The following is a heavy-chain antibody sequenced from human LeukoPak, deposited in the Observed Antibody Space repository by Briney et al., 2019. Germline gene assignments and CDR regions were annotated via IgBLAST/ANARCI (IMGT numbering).Heavy chain of an antibody. CDR3: ARAPRQWLVRAYYYYYMDV. Sequence: SETLSLTCAVYGGSFSGYYWSWIRQPPGKGLEWIGEINHSGSTNYNPSLRSRVTISVDTSKNQFSLKLSSVTAADTAVYYCARAPRQWLVRAYYYYYMDVWGKGTTVTVSS. V-gene: IGHV4-34*01. CDR1: GGSFSGYY. J-gene: IGHJ6*03. CDR2: INHSGST. D-gene: IGHD6-19*01.